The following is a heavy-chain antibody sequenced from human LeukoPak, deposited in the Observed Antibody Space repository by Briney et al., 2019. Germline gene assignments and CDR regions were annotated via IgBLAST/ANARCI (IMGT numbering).Heavy chain of an antibody. CDR3: AKRGYYYDSSGYYYFDY. CDR2: ISGSGGST. V-gene: IGHV3-23*01. J-gene: IGHJ4*02. CDR1: GFTFSSYA. D-gene: IGHD3-22*01. Sequence: PGGSLRLSCAASGFTFSSYAMSWVRQAPGKGLEWVSAISGSGGSTYYADSVKGRFTISRDNSKNTLYLQMNSLRAEDTAVYYCAKRGYYYDSSGYYYFDYWAREPWSPSPQ.